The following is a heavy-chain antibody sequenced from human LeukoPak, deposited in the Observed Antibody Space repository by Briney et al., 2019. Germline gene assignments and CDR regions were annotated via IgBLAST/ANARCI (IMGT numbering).Heavy chain of an antibody. Sequence: GGSLRLSCAASGSTFSSYSMSWVRQAPGKGLEWVSYISSYSSTLYYADSVKGRFTISRDNAKNSLYLQMNTLRAEDTAVYYCARDWNYGGGFDYWGQGTLVTVSS. V-gene: IGHV3-48*01. CDR2: ISSYSSTL. J-gene: IGHJ4*02. CDR1: GSTFSSYS. CDR3: ARDWNYGGGFDY. D-gene: IGHD3-16*01.